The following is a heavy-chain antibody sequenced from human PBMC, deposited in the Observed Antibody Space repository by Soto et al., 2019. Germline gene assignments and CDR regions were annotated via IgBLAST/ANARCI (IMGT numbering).Heavy chain of an antibody. CDR3: VREYGGCRVFDY. CDR1: GYTFTNYF. V-gene: IGHV1-46*01. J-gene: IGHJ4*02. Sequence: ASVKVSCKTSGYTFTNYFIHWVRQAPGQGLEWMGIINPSADSTNYAQKFQGRVTVTRDTSTSTVYMELRRLRSEDTAVYYCVREYGGCRVFDYCGQGTPVTVS. D-gene: IGHD6-25*01. CDR2: INPSADST.